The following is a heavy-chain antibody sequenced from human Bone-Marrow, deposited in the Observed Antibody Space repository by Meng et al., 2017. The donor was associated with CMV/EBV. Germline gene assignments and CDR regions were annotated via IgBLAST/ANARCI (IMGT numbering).Heavy chain of an antibody. CDR1: GFTFSSYE. CDR2: ISSSGSTI. D-gene: IGHD2-2*02. V-gene: IGHV3-48*03. CDR3: ARAYCSSTSCYTALFDD. Sequence: GGSLRLSCAASGFTFSSYEMNWVRQAPGKGLEWVSYISSSGSTIYYADSVKGRFTISRDNAKNSLYLQMNSLRAEDTAVYYCARAYCSSTSCYTALFDDWGQGKLVTVSS. J-gene: IGHJ4*02.